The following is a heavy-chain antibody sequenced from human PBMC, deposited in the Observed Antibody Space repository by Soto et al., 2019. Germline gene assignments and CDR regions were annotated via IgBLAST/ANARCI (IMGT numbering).Heavy chain of an antibody. CDR1: GGSFSGYY. CDR2: INHSGST. V-gene: IGHV4-34*01. J-gene: IGHJ6*02. D-gene: IGHD3-10*01. Sequence: PSETLSLTCAVYGGSFSGYYWSWIRQPPGKGLEWIGEINHSGSTNYNPSLKSRVTISVDTSKNQFSLKLSSVTAADTAVYYCARGSHSTSTMVRGATITYYYGMDVWGQGTTVTVSS. CDR3: ARGSHSTSTMVRGATITYYYGMDV.